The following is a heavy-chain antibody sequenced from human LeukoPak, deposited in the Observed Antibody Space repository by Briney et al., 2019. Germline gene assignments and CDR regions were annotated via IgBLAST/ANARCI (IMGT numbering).Heavy chain of an antibody. Sequence: GGSLRLSCAASGFTFSSYAMNWVRQAPGKGLEWVSYIGSSSSTIYYADSVKGRFTISRDNAKNSLYLQMNSLRAEDTAVYYCAREGVVAEYYFDYWGQGTLVTVSS. CDR2: IGSSSSTI. J-gene: IGHJ4*02. CDR1: GFTFSSYA. CDR3: AREGVVAEYYFDY. V-gene: IGHV3-48*04. D-gene: IGHD2-21*01.